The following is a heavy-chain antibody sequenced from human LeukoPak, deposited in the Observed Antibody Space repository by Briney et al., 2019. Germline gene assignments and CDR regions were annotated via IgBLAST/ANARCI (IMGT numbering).Heavy chain of an antibody. D-gene: IGHD1-26*01. CDR3: ARDLRSGDAFDI. J-gene: IGHJ3*02. V-gene: IGHV4-61*01. Sequence: PSETLSLTCTVSGGSISSSSYYWSWIRQPPGKELEWIGYIYYSGSTNYNPSLKSRVTISVDTSKNQFSLKLSSVTAADTAVYYCARDLRSGDAFDIWGQGTMVTVSS. CDR1: GGSISSSSYY. CDR2: IYYSGST.